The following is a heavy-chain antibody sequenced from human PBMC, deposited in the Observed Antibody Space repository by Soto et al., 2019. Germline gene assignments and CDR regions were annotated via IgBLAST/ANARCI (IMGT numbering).Heavy chain of an antibody. CDR2: ITSSSNYI. CDR1: GFTFSTYS. J-gene: IGHJ4*02. Sequence: EVQLVESGGGLVEPGGSLRLSCAASGFTFSTYSMNWVRQAPGKGLEWVSYITSSSNYIYYTDSVEGRFTISRDNAKSSLYLQMNSLRVEDTAVYSCGRDTNFYASWSGVDYWGQGTLVTVSS. CDR3: GRDTNFYASWSGVDY. V-gene: IGHV3-21*01. D-gene: IGHD3-10*01.